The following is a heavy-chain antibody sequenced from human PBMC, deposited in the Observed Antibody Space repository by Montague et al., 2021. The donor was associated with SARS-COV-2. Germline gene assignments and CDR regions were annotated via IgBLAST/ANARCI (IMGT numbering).Heavy chain of an antibody. V-gene: IGHV4-39*07. D-gene: IGHD2-15*01. CDR1: GGSISSGSYD. Sequence: SETLSLTCTVSGGSISSGSYDWGWIRQPPGKGLEWIGSIDNSGSTHYNLYLKSRVTISVDTSKNQFSLKVSSVTAADTAVYFCARDLGIIDVWGQGTTVTVSS. CDR3: ARDLGIIDV. J-gene: IGHJ6*02. CDR2: IDNSGST.